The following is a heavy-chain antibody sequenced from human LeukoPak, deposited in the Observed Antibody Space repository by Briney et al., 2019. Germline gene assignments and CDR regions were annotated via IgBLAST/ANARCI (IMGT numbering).Heavy chain of an antibody. CDR3: ARLSGYYRDFDY. J-gene: IGHJ4*02. D-gene: IGHD3-22*01. CDR1: GFTFSSYI. V-gene: IGHV3-48*01. Sequence: GCLRLSSAASGFTFSSYIMNWVRPGPREGVEWVSYITSSSSTIYYADSVKGRFTISRDNAKNSLYLQMISLRAEDTAVYYCARLSGYYRDFDYWGQGTLVTVSS. CDR2: ITSSSSTI.